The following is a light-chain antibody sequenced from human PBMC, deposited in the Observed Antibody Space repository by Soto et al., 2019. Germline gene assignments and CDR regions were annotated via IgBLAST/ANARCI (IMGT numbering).Light chain of an antibody. CDR3: CSYAGSYTWV. Sequence: QSALTQPASVSGSPGQSITISCIETTSDFGTKKFFSWYQHYPGEAPKVMIYDVTQRPSGVPDRFSGTKSGNTASLTISGLQAEDEADYYCCSYAGSYTWVFGSGTKLTVL. J-gene: IGLJ1*01. V-gene: IGLV2-11*01. CDR2: DVT. CDR1: TSDFGTKKF.